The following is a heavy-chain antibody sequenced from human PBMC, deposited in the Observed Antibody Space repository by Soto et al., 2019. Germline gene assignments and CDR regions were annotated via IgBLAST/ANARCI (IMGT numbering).Heavy chain of an antibody. V-gene: IGHV1-69*13. CDR3: ARGFSVARGMDV. Sequence: ASVKVSCKASGGTFSSYAISWVRQAPGQGLEWMGGIIPIFGTANYAQKFQGRVTITADESTSTAYMELSSLRSEDTAVYYCARGFSVARGMDVWGQGTTVTVSS. CDR1: GGTFSSYA. D-gene: IGHD3-3*01. J-gene: IGHJ6*02. CDR2: IIPIFGTA.